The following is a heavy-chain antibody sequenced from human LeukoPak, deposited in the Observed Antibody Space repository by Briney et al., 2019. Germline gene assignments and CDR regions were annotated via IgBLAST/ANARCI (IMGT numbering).Heavy chain of an antibody. CDR3: ARDRGHAYFFDY. Sequence: GSLRLSCAASGFTFNTHWMHWVRQAPGKGLVWVSRINTDGSTTTYADSVKGRFTISRDNAKNTVYLQMNSLRAEDTAVYYCARDRGHAYFFDYWGQGVLVTVSS. CDR1: GFTFNTHW. J-gene: IGHJ4*02. D-gene: IGHD2-2*01. V-gene: IGHV3-74*01. CDR2: INTDGSTT.